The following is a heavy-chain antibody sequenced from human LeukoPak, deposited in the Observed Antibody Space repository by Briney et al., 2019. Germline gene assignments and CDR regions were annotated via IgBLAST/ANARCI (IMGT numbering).Heavy chain of an antibody. CDR2: INWNGGST. CDR1: GFTFDDYG. J-gene: IGHJ4*02. Sequence: GGSLRLSCAASGFTFDDYGMSWVRQAPGKGLEWVPGINWNGGSTGYADSVKGRFTISRDNAKNSLYLQMNSLRAEDTALYYCAKDIAPTIAVAGSWGQGTLVTVSS. D-gene: IGHD6-19*01. V-gene: IGHV3-20*04. CDR3: AKDIAPTIAVAGS.